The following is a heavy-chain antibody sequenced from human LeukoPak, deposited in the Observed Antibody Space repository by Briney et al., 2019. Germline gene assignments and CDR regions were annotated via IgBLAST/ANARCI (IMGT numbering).Heavy chain of an antibody. D-gene: IGHD6-19*01. J-gene: IGHJ4*02. CDR2: IYSNDRT. CDR1: GFTVSSNY. Sequence: GGSLRLSCAASGFTVSSNYMSWVRQAPGKGLEWVSVIYSNDRTYYADSVKGRFTISRDNSKNTLYLQMNSLRAEDTAVYYCASADNPPYNSVDFDYWGQGTLVTVSS. CDR3: ASADNPPYNSVDFDY. V-gene: IGHV3-53*01.